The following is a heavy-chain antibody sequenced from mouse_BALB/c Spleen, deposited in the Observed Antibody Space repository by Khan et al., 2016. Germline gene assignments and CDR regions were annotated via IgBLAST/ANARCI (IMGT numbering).Heavy chain of an antibody. CDR3: ARGFRVLDY. J-gene: IGHJ2*01. Sequence: VQLQQSGAELVKPGASVKLSCTASGFNIKDTYMHWVKQRPEQGTEWMGMIDPANGNTKYDPKFQGKATITADTTSNTAYLRLGSLTSEYTAVYYCARGFRVLDYRGEGPTLTVSS. CDR1: GFNIKDTY. D-gene: IGHD3-1*01. CDR2: IDPANGNT. V-gene: IGHV14-3*02.